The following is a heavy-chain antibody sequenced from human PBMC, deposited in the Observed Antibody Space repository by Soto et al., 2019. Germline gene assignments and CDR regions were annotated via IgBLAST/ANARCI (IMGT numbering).Heavy chain of an antibody. CDR2: ISWNSGSI. J-gene: IGHJ6*02. V-gene: IGHV3-9*01. CDR3: AKDLQPYIAARDRSSGMDV. D-gene: IGHD6-6*01. CDR1: GFTFDDYA. Sequence: EVQLVESGGGLVQPGRSLRLSCAASGFTFDDYAMHWVRQAPGKGLEWVSGISWNSGSIGYADSVKGRFTISRDNAKNSLYLQMNSLRAEDTALYYCAKDLQPYIAARDRSSGMDVWGQGTTVTVSS.